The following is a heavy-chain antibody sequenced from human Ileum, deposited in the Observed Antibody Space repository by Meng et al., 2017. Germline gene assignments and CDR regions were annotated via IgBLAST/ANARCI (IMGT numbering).Heavy chain of an antibody. CDR3: AELTSSVFDI. J-gene: IGHJ3*02. V-gene: IGHV3-74*01. Sequence: EVQLVGSGGGLVQPWGSLRLSCAASGFTFSSYWMHWVRQAPGKGLVWVSGINNDGSDTNYADSVQGRFTISRDNANNTLYLQMNSLRAEDTAVYYCAELTSSVFDIWGQGTVVTVSS. D-gene: IGHD3-22*01. CDR1: GFTFSSYW. CDR2: INNDGSDT.